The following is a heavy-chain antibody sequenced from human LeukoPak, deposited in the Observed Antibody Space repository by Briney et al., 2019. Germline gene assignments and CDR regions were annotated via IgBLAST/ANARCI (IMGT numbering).Heavy chain of an antibody. V-gene: IGHV4-61*02. CDR1: GGSISSGSYY. CDR2: IYASGSA. CDR3: ARGSCNRGSCRDV. D-gene: IGHD2-15*01. J-gene: IGHJ6*04. Sequence: SETLSLTCTVSGGSISSGSYYWSWIRQPAGKGLEWIGRIYASGSANYNPSLKSRVTISVDTSKNQFSLKVSSVTATDTAVYYCARGSCNRGSCRDVWGKGTTVTVSS.